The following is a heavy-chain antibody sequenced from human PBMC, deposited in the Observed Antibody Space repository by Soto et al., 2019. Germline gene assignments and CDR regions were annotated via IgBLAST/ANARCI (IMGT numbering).Heavy chain of an antibody. CDR2: INHSGST. CDR1: GGSFSGYY. V-gene: IGHV4-34*01. Sequence: SETLSLTCAVYGGSFSGYYWTWIRQPPGKGLEWIGEINHSGSTNYNPSLKSRVTMSLDTSKNQFSLKLSSVTAADTAVYYCARDSRDYYGMDVWGQGTTVTVYS. CDR3: ARDSRDYYGMDV. J-gene: IGHJ6*02. D-gene: IGHD2-15*01.